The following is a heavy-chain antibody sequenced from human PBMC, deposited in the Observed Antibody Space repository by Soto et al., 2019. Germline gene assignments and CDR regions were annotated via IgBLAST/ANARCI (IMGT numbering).Heavy chain of an antibody. Sequence: EVQLVESGGGLVQPGRSLRLSCAASGFTFDDYAMHWVRQAPGKGLEWVSGISWNSGSIGYVDSVKGRFTISRDNAKNSLYLQMNSLRAEDTALYYCAKDISTGYSSGWLDYWGQGTLVTVSS. D-gene: IGHD6-19*01. CDR3: AKDISTGYSSGWLDY. J-gene: IGHJ4*02. CDR1: GFTFDDYA. V-gene: IGHV3-9*01. CDR2: ISWNSGSI.